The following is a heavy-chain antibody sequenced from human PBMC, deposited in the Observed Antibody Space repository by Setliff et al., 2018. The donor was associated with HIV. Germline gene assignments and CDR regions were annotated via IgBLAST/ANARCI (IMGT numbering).Heavy chain of an antibody. J-gene: IGHJ4*02. CDR2: IHFSGST. D-gene: IGHD3-3*01. CDR1: GGSISGSYY. V-gene: IGHV4-39*01. Sequence: SETLSLTCAVSGGSISGSYYWGWIRQPPGKGLEWIGSIHFSGSTWYTQSLKSRVTIWVDTSKNQFSLKVNSVTAADTAVYYCVRPSLGIGGGSIFHNWGQGTLVTVSS. CDR3: VRPSLGIGGGSIFHN.